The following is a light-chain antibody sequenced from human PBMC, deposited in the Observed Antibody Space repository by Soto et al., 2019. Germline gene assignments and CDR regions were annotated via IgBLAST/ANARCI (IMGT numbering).Light chain of an antibody. J-gene: IGLJ2*01. Sequence: QAVVTQSPSASASLGASVKLTCTLGSGHSSSAIAWHQQQPEKGPRYLMKLNSDGSHSKGDGIPDRFSGSSAGAERYLTIASLQSEEEADYYCQTWGTGIHGVGFGGGTKLTV. CDR1: SGHSSSA. V-gene: IGLV4-69*01. CDR2: LNSDGSH. CDR3: QTWGTGIHGVG.